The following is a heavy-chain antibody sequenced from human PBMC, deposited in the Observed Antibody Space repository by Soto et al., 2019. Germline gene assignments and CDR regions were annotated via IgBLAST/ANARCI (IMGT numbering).Heavy chain of an antibody. V-gene: IGHV3-23*01. D-gene: IGHD5-12*01. J-gene: IGHJ2*01. CDR3: SKYRGATGNWYFEI. Sequence: EVQLLESGGGLVQPGGSLRLSCAASGFIFSNYAMTWVRQAPGKWLEWVSSISNSGDTYYAESVQGRFTISRDNSKNTLSLQMNRLTAADTDVLYCSKYRGATGNWYFEIWGRGTLVPVSS. CDR1: GFIFSNYA. CDR2: ISNSGDT.